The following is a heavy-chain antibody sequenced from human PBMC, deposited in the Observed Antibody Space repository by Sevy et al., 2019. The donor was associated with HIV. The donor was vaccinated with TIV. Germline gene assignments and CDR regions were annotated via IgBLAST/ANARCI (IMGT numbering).Heavy chain of an antibody. CDR1: GFTFSTHA. Sequence: GGSLRLSCAASGFTFSTHAMHWVRQAPGKGLEWVAAISYDGKNKYYADSVKRKITISIADSKNTLFLKMKSLTPEDTDVYYCSRNAGYDTYVYYPSDYWGQGTLVTVSS. V-gene: IGHV3-30*03. CDR2: ISYDGKNK. CDR3: SRNAGYDTYVYYPSDY. D-gene: IGHD3-22*01. J-gene: IGHJ4*02.